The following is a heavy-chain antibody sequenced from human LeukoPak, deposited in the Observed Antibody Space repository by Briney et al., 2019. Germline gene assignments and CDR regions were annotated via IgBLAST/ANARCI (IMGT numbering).Heavy chain of an antibody. J-gene: IGHJ4*01. CDR3: ATDLHGIAVAAQFDY. CDR2: FDPEDGET. V-gene: IGHV1-24*01. D-gene: IGHD6-19*01. Sequence: ASVKVSCKVSGYTLTELSMHWVRQAPGKGLEWMGGFDPEDGETIYAQKFQGRVTTTEDTSTDTAYMELSSLRSEDTAVYYCATDLHGIAVAAQFDYWGXXXXXTVSS. CDR1: GYTLTELS.